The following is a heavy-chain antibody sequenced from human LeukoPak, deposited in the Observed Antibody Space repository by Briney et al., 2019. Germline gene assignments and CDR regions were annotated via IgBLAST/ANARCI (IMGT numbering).Heavy chain of an antibody. Sequence: SETLSLTCTVSGASISSSNYYWGWIRQPPGKGLEWIASIYHSGSPYYNPSLMRRATIAIDTSKNQCSLKLSSVTAADTAVYFCATLGYCGGGNCYSTLDYWGQGALVTVSS. CDR3: ATLGYCGGGNCYSTLDY. CDR2: IYHSGSP. J-gene: IGHJ4*02. V-gene: IGHV4-39*01. D-gene: IGHD2-15*01. CDR1: GASISSSNYY.